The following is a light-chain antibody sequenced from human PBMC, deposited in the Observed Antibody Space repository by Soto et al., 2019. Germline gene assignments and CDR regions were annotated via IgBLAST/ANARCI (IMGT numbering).Light chain of an antibody. Sequence: EIVLTQSPGTLSLSPGERATLSCRASPSVRISDLAWDQQKPGQAPRLLIYGASSRATGIPDRFSGSGSGTDFTLTISRLEPEAFAVDYCQLYGSSPRTFGQGTKVDIK. J-gene: IGKJ1*01. CDR3: QLYGSSPRT. CDR2: GAS. V-gene: IGKV3-20*01. CDR1: PSVRISD.